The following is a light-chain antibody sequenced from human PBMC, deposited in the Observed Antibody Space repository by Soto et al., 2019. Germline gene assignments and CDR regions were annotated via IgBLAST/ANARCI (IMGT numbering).Light chain of an antibody. J-gene: IGKJ3*01. CDR2: AAS. CDR3: QQDISFPFT. V-gene: IGKV1-12*01. CDR1: QGISSW. Sequence: DIQMTQSPSFVAASVGDRVTITCRASQGISSWLAWYQQKPGQAPKLLIYAASNLQSGVPSRFSGSGSGTDFTLTINSLQPEDFATYYCQQDISFPFTFGPWTKVDVK.